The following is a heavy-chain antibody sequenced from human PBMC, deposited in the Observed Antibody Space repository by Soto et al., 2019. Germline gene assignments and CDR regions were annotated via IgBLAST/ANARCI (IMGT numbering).Heavy chain of an antibody. CDR1: GGSVSSGSYY. V-gene: IGHV4-61*01. D-gene: IGHD1-1*01. CDR2: IYYSGST. CDR3: AREIRRTIDY. Sequence: SETLSLTCTVSGGSVSSGSYYWSWIRQPPGKGLEWIGYIYYSGSTNYNPSLKSRVTISVDTSKNQFSLKLSSVTAADTAVYYCAREIRRTIDYWGQGTLVTVSS. J-gene: IGHJ4*02.